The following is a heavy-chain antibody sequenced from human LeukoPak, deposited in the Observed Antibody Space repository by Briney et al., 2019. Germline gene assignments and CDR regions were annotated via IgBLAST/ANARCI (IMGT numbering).Heavy chain of an antibody. J-gene: IGHJ5*02. CDR2: IYSSGTT. V-gene: IGHV4-38-2*02. CDR3: ARVTSRLGWFDP. Sequence: SETLSLTCTVSGDSISSSYYWAWIRQPPGKGLEWIGSIYSSGTTYYNPSLKSRVTISVDTSKNQFSLKLRSVTAADTAVYYCARVTSRLGWFDPWGEGTLVSVSS. CDR1: GDSISSSYY. D-gene: IGHD1-14*01.